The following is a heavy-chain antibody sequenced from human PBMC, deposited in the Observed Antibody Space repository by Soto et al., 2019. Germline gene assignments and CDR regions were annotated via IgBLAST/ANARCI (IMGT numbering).Heavy chain of an antibody. CDR2: IFSNDEK. CDR1: GFSLSNARMG. D-gene: IGHD3-3*01. CDR3: ARCSIHYDFWSGYYSRTEYYFDY. Sequence: QVTLKESGPVLVKPTETLPLTCTVSGFSLSNARMGVSWIRQPPGKALEWLAHIFSNDEKSYSTSLKSRLTISKDTSKSQVVLTMTNMDPVDTATYYCARCSIHYDFWSGYYSRTEYYFDYWGQGTLVTVSS. V-gene: IGHV2-26*01. J-gene: IGHJ4*02.